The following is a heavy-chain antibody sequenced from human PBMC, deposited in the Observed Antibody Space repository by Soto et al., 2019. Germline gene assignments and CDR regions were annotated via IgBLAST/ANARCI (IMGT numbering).Heavy chain of an antibody. CDR1: GFIFSGSA. D-gene: IGHD3-10*01. CDR2: IRSKANSYAT. J-gene: IGHJ6*02. CDR3: TRLYYGSGSYYAPNYYYGMDV. Sequence: EVQLVESGGGLVQPGGSLKLSCAASGFIFSGSAMHWVRQASGKGLEWVGRIRSKANSYATAYAASVKGRFTISRDNSKNTAYLQMNSLKTEEPAVYYWTRLYYGSGSYYAPNYYYGMDVWGQGTTVTVSS. V-gene: IGHV3-73*02.